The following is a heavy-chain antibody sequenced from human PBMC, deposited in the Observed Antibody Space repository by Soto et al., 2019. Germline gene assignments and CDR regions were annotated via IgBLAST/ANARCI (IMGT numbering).Heavy chain of an antibody. J-gene: IGHJ4*02. D-gene: IGHD1-1*01. CDR1: GFTVSNNY. Sequence: ELQLVASGGGLVQPGGSLRLSCAASGFTVSNNYVRWVRQAPGKGLEWVSLIFSNVDTRYADSVKGRFTISRDSSSNTLYLQMNSLRVEDTAVYYCARDGPYNWVGGQGIHVTVSS. CDR2: IFSNVDT. V-gene: IGHV3-66*01. CDR3: ARDGPYNWV.